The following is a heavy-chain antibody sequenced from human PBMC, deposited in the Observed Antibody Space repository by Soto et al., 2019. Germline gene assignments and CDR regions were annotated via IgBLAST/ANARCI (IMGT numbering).Heavy chain of an antibody. CDR2: IGYSSSTI. Sequence: EVQLVESGGGLVQPGGSLRLSCAASGFTFSSYSMNWVRQAPVKGLEWVSYIGYSSSTIYYADSVRGRFTISRDNAKNSLYLQMNSLRDEDTAVYYCARATDYWGQGTLVTVSS. V-gene: IGHV3-48*02. CDR3: ARATDY. J-gene: IGHJ4*02. CDR1: GFTFSSYS.